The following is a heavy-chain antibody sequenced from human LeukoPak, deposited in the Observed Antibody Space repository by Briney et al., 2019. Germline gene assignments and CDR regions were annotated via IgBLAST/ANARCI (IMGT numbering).Heavy chain of an antibody. Sequence: PGGSLRLSCAASGFTFSSAWMSWVRQAPGKGLEWVGRIKSKTDGATTDYTAPVKGRFTISRDDSKNTLYLQMNSLKTEDTAVYNCTADLGTTSLQDYYYYMDVWGDGTTVTVSS. CDR2: IKSKTDGATT. J-gene: IGHJ6*03. D-gene: IGHD1-7*01. CDR3: TADLGTTSLQDYYYYMDV. V-gene: IGHV3-15*01. CDR1: GFTFSSAW.